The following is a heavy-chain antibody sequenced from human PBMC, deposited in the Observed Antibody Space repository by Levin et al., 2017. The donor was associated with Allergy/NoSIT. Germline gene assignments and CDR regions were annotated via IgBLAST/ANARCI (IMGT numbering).Heavy chain of an antibody. V-gene: IGHV3-74*01. CDR2: VNSDGTDR. D-gene: IGHD3-10*01. CDR1: GFTFRDYW. Sequence: QRGESLKISCAASGFTFRDYWMHWVRQDPGKGLMWVSHVNSDGTDRSYADSVKGRFTISRDNAKNTVYLFMNSLRSDDSAMYFCARDSPGIGIDYWGQGTRVTVSS. CDR3: ARDSPGIGIDY. J-gene: IGHJ4*02.